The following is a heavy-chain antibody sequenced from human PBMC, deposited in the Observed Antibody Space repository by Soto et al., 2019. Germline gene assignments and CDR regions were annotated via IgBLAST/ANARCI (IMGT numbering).Heavy chain of an antibody. CDR3: ASEYYGMDV. Sequence: EVQLLESGGGLVQPGGSLRLSCAASGSTFNNYAMNWVRQAPGKGLEWVSAISGSGGSTDYADSVKGRFTMSRDISKNTLYLQMNSLRAEDTAVYYCASEYYGMDVWGQGTTVTVSS. J-gene: IGHJ6*02. V-gene: IGHV3-23*01. CDR1: GSTFNNYA. CDR2: ISGSGGST.